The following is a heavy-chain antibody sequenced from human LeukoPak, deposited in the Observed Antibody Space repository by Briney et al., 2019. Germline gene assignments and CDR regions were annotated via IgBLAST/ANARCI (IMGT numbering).Heavy chain of an antibody. CDR3: ARDRAIAAAGLDY. CDR1: GFTFSSYA. Sequence: GGSLRLSCAASGFTFSSYAMHWVRQAPGKGLEWVAVISYDGSNKYYADSVKGRFTISRDNSKNTLYLQMNSLRAEDTAVYYCARDRAIAAAGLDYWGQGTLVTVSS. V-gene: IGHV3-30-3*01. D-gene: IGHD6-13*01. CDR2: ISYDGSNK. J-gene: IGHJ4*02.